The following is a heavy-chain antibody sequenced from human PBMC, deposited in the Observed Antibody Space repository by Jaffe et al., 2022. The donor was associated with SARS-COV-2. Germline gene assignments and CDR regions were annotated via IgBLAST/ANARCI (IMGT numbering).Heavy chain of an antibody. CDR1: GYSFTSYW. D-gene: IGHD2-2*01. V-gene: IGHV5-10-1*03. J-gene: IGHJ5*02. CDR2: IDPSDSYT. CDR3: ARGFHGVPADPGWFDP. Sequence: EVQLVQSGAEVKKPGESLRISCKGSGYSFTSYWISWVRQMPGKGLEWMGRIDPSDSYTNYSPSFQGHVTISADKSISTAYLQWSSLKASDTAMYYCARGFHGVPADPGWFDPWGQGTLVTVSS.